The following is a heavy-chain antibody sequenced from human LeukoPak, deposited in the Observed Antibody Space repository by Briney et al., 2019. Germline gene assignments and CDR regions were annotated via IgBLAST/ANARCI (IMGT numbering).Heavy chain of an antibody. J-gene: IGHJ4*02. CDR2: ISSSGSTI. CDR1: GFTFSDYY. CDR3: ARETTKYSSKHFRYFDY. Sequence: PGGSLRLSCAASGFTFSDYYMSWIRQAPGKGLEWVSYISSSGSTIYYADSVKGRFTISRDNAKNSLYLQMNSLRAEDTAVYYCARETTKYSSKHFRYFDYWGQGTLVTVSS. D-gene: IGHD6-13*01. V-gene: IGHV3-11*01.